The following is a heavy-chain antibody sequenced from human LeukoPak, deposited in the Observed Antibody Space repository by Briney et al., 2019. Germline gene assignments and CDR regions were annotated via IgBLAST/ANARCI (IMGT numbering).Heavy chain of an antibody. Sequence: GGSLRLSCTASGFTFDDYAMHWVRQAPGKGLEWVSGISSSGSSTYYADSVKGRFTISRDNSKNTLSLQMNSLRAEDTAVYYCAKGGYSSSWPFDYWGQGTLVTVSP. D-gene: IGHD6-13*01. CDR3: AKGGYSSSWPFDY. CDR2: ISSSGSST. CDR1: GFTFDDYA. V-gene: IGHV3-23*01. J-gene: IGHJ4*02.